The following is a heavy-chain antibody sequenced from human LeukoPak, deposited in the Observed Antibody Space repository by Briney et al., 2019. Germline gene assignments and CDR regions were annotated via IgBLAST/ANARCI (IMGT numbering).Heavy chain of an antibody. D-gene: IGHD3-9*01. Sequence: GASVKVSCKASGYTFTSYGISWVRQAPGQGLEWMGWISAYNGNTHYAQKLQGRVTMTTDTSTSTASMELRSLRSDDTAVYYCARGGINDILTGPLGDYWGQGTLVTVSS. CDR2: ISAYNGNT. CDR3: ARGGINDILTGPLGDY. V-gene: IGHV1-18*01. J-gene: IGHJ4*02. CDR1: GYTFTSYG.